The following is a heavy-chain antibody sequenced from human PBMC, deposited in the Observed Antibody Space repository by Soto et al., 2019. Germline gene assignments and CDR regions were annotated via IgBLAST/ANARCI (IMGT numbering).Heavy chain of an antibody. Sequence: ASVKVSCKASGYTFTNFYIHWVRQAPGQGLEWMGIVNPSGGGASHAQNFQGRVTMTRDTSTSTVYMELSILRSDDTAVYYCARVAPTGGALDIWGQGTVVTVSS. CDR3: ARVAPTGGALDI. CDR2: VNPSGGGA. V-gene: IGHV1-46*01. D-gene: IGHD2-15*01. CDR1: GYTFTNFY. J-gene: IGHJ3*02.